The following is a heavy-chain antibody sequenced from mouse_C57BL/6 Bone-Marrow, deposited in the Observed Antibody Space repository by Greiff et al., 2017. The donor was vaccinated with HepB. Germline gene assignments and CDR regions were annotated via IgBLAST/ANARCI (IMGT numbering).Heavy chain of an antibody. D-gene: IGHD1-1*01. J-gene: IGHJ2*01. CDR3: ARDRLTTVVATPFFDY. V-gene: IGHV1-64*01. CDR2: IHPNSGST. CDR1: GYTFTSYW. Sequence: VQLQQPGAELVKPGASVKLSCKASGYTFTSYWMHWVKQRPGQGLEWIGMIHPNSGSTNYNEKFKSKATLTVDKSSSTAYMQLSRLTSEDSAVYYCARDRLTTVVATPFFDYWGQGTTLTVSS.